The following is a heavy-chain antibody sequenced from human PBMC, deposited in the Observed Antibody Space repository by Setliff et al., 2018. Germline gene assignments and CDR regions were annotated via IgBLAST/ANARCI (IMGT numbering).Heavy chain of an antibody. J-gene: IGHJ5*02. CDR3: VPGIATAGKVS. Sequence: GESLKISCATSGFTFRDYSLTWVRQAPGKGLEWVSGIDQASNTYYPDSMKGRFTISRDNSRNTISLQINDLRAEDTAVYYCVPGIATAGKVSWGQGTLVTVSS. CDR2: IDQASNT. V-gene: IGHV3-53*01. CDR1: GFTFRDYS. D-gene: IGHD6-13*01.